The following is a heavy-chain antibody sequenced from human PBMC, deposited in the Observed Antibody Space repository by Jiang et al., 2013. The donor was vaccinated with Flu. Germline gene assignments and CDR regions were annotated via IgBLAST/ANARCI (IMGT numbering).Heavy chain of an antibody. CDR1: NSAA. CDR2: TYYRSKWYN. D-gene: IGHD6-19*01. CDR3: ARAKQWLGLIDY. J-gene: IGHJ4*02. Sequence: NSAAWNWIRQSPSRGLEWLGRTYYRSKWYNDYAVSVKSRITINPDTSKNQFSLQLNSVTPEDTAVYYCARAKQWLGLIDYWGQGTLVTVSS. V-gene: IGHV6-1*01.